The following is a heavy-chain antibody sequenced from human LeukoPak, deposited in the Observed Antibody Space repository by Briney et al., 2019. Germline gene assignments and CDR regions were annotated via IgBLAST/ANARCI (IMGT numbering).Heavy chain of an antibody. D-gene: IGHD3-22*01. CDR2: INHSGST. CDR3: AREHYYDSSGYAY. V-gene: IGHV4-34*01. J-gene: IGHJ4*02. CDR1: GGSFSGYY. Sequence: PSETLSLTCAVYGGSFSGYYWSWIRQPPGKGLEWTGEINHSGSTNYNPSLKSRVTISVDTSKNQFSLKLSSVTAADTAVYCCAREHYYDSSGYAYWGQGTLVTVSS.